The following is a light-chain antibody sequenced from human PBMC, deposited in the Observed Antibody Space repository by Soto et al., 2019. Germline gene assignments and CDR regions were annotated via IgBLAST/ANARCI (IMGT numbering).Light chain of an antibody. CDR3: LQYSSHSWT. CDR1: RSISDW. J-gene: IGKJ1*01. Sequence: DIQMTQSPSSLSASVGDRVTMTCLASRSISDWLAWYQQKPGKAPELLIFDASNLKSGVSSRFSGSGSGTEFTLTISRLQPDDVATYYCLQYSSHSWTFGQGTKV. V-gene: IGKV1-5*01. CDR2: DAS.